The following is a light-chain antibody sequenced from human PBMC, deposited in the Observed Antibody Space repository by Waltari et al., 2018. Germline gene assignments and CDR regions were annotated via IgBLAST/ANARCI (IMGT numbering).Light chain of an antibody. CDR1: QSVSSE. J-gene: IGKJ4*01. CDR3: QQYNKWPLT. V-gene: IGKV3-15*01. Sequence: ETVMTQSPGTLSVSPGDRVSLSCRASQSVSSELAWYQQKPGQTPRLLIYGASTRVTGIPARFSGSGSGTEFTLTISSLQSEDFGVYYCQQYNKWPLTFGGGTKVEIK. CDR2: GAS.